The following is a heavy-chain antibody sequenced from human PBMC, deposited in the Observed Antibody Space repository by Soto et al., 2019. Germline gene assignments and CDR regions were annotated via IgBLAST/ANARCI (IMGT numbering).Heavy chain of an antibody. D-gene: IGHD6-6*01. J-gene: IGHJ5*02. CDR1: GYTFTSYY. CDR2: INPSGGST. Sequence: QVQLVQSGAEVKKPGASVKVSCKASGYTFTSYYMHWVRQAPGQGLEWMGIINPSGGSTSYAQKFQGRVTMTRDTSTSPVYMELSSLRSDDTAVYYCARDFPARPVVSVWFDPWGQGTLVTVSS. V-gene: IGHV1-46*01. CDR3: ARDFPARPVVSVWFDP.